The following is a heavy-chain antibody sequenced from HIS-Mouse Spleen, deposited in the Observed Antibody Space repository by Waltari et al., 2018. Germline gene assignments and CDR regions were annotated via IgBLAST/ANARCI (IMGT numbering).Heavy chain of an antibody. CDR1: GGSFSGYY. J-gene: IGHJ3*02. CDR2: INHSGIT. D-gene: IGHD6-6*01. V-gene: IGHV4-34*01. CDR3: ARGLVSSSAFDI. Sequence: QVQLQQWGAGLLKPSETLSLTCAVYGGSFSGYYWSWIRQPPGKGLEWIGEINHSGITNYNPSLKSRVTISVDTSKNQFSLKLSSVTAADTAVYYCARGLVSSSAFDIWGQGTMVTVSS.